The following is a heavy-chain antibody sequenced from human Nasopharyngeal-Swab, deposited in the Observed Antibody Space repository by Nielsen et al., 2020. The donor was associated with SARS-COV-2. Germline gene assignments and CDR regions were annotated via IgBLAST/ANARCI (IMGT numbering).Heavy chain of an antibody. D-gene: IGHD3-22*01. Sequence: GGSLRLSCAASGFTFSTYGMHWVRQAPGKGLGWVAIIWYDGTDNYYADSVKGRFTISRDNSKNTLYLQMNSLRAEDTAVYYCARGEGVQASAYYDSSGYFPFDYWGQGTLVTVSS. J-gene: IGHJ4*02. CDR2: IWYDGTDN. CDR3: ARGEGVQASAYYDSSGYFPFDY. V-gene: IGHV3-33*01. CDR1: GFTFSTYG.